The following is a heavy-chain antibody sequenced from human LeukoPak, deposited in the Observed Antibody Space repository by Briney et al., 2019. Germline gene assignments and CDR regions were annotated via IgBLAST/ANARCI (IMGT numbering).Heavy chain of an antibody. Sequence: SETLSLTCSVSGGSIGKYHWTWIRQPPGKRLEWIGYVYYTGNLNYNPSLERRVSLSIDTSKNQFSLSLSSVTAADAAVYYCARGSAPGTGPPSLDSWGQGTLVTVSS. D-gene: IGHD6-13*01. V-gene: IGHV4-59*01. CDR3: ARGSAPGTGPPSLDS. J-gene: IGHJ4*02. CDR2: VYYTGNL. CDR1: GGSIGKYH.